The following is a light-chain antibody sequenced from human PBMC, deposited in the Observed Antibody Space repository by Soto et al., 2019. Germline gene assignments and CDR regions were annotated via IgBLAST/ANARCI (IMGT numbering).Light chain of an antibody. J-gene: IGLJ3*02. CDR3: CSYAGSYTWV. V-gene: IGLV2-11*01. CDR1: SSDVGGYNY. CDR2: DVF. Sequence: QSALTQPRSVSGSPGQSVTISCTGASSDVGGYNYVSWYQQHPGKAPKLIIYDVFTRPAGVPDRCSGSKSGNTASLTISGLQAEDEADYHCCSYAGSYTWVFGGWTKLTVL.